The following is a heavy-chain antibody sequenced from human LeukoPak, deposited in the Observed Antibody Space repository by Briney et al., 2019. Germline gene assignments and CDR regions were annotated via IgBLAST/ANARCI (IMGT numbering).Heavy chain of an antibody. D-gene: IGHD2-15*01. J-gene: IGHJ5*02. V-gene: IGHV1-69*04. Sequence: SVKVSCKASGGTLSSYAISWVRQAPGQGLEWMGRIIPILGIANYAQKFQGRVTITADKSTSTAYMELSSLRSEDTAVYYCARDREFQLGYCSGGSCYTSRWFDPWGQGTLVTVSS. CDR1: GGTLSSYA. CDR2: IIPILGIA. CDR3: ARDREFQLGYCSGGSCYTSRWFDP.